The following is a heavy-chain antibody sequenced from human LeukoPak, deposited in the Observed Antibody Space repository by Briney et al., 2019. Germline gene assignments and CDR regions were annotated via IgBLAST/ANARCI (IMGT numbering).Heavy chain of an antibody. Sequence: PSETLSLTCTVSDGSISSYYWSWIRQPPGKGLEWIGNVENTGSINYNPSLESQVTISVDTSKNQFSLRLNSVTAADTAVYYCARAVGDSGHGRYFDYWGQGTLVTVST. V-gene: IGHV4-59*01. J-gene: IGHJ4*02. CDR3: ARAVGDSGHGRYFDY. D-gene: IGHD5-12*01. CDR1: DGSISSYY. CDR2: VENTGSI.